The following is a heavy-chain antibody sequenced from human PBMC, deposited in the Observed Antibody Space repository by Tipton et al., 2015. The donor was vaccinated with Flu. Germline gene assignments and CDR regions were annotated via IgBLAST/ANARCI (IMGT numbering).Heavy chain of an antibody. CDR3: ASTIVLGSIRWFDP. Sequence: TLSLTCTVSGGSISIYYWSWIRQPPGKGLEWIWCIYYSGNTNYNPSLKSRVTISVDTSKNQFSLKLSPVTAADTAVYYCASTIVLGSIRWFDPWGQGPLVTVSS. V-gene: IGHV4-59*01. CDR1: GGSISIYY. D-gene: IGHD2/OR15-2a*01. CDR2: IYYSGNT. J-gene: IGHJ5*02.